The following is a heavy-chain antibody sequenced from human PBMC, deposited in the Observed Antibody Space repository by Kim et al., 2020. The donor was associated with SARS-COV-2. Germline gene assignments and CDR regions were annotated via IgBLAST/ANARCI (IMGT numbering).Heavy chain of an antibody. J-gene: IGHJ4*02. V-gene: IGHV3-48*03. Sequence: GGSLRLSCVASGFTFCSYEMNWVRQAPGKGLEWVSYIIGSGTTIYYADSVRGRFTISRDNDKNSLYLQMNSLRAEDTAVYYCARGPNYSPFDYWGQGTLVTVSS. CDR3: ARGPNYSPFDY. CDR2: IIGSGTTI. D-gene: IGHD4-4*01. CDR1: GFTFCSYE.